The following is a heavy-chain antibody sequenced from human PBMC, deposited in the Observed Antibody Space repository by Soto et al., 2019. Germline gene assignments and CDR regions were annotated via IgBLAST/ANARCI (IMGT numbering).Heavy chain of an antibody. CDR1: GGTFTSYA. CDR2: IIPIFHTA. CDR3: ARTQSTAYTSGWEPHDFDY. D-gene: IGHD6-19*01. Sequence: QVQLVQSGAEVKKPGSSVKVSCKASGGTFTSYAINWVRQAPGQGLEWMGGIIPIFHTANYAQKFQGRVTITADESTSTAYMELSSLRSEDTAVYYCARTQSTAYTSGWEPHDFDYWGQGTLGTVSS. V-gene: IGHV1-69*01. J-gene: IGHJ4*02.